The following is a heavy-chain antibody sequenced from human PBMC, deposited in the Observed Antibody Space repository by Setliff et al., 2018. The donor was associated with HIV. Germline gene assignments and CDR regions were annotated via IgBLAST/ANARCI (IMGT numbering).Heavy chain of an antibody. D-gene: IGHD6-13*01. CDR1: GFTFDDYG. J-gene: IGHJ4*01. V-gene: IGHV3-30*03. CDR3: AREVAADGTYFDY. Sequence: GESLKISCAASGFTFDDYGMNWVRQVPGKGLGWVAGISYDGSNKYYTDSVKGRFTISRDNSKNTLYLQMNSLRAEDSAVYYCAREVAADGTYFDYWGQGALVTVSS. CDR2: ISYDGSNK.